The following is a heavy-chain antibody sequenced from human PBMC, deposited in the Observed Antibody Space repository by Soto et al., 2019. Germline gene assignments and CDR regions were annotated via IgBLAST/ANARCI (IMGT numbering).Heavy chain of an antibody. Sequence: EVQLLESGGGLVQPGGSLRLSCAASGFTFGSYAMSWVRQAPGKGLEWVSAISGSGGSTYYADSVKGRFTISRDNSKNTLYLQMNSLRAEDTAVYYCAKDPLTGYCSGGSCYPFDYWGQGTLVTVSS. V-gene: IGHV3-23*01. D-gene: IGHD2-15*01. CDR2: ISGSGGST. CDR1: GFTFGSYA. CDR3: AKDPLTGYCSGGSCYPFDY. J-gene: IGHJ4*02.